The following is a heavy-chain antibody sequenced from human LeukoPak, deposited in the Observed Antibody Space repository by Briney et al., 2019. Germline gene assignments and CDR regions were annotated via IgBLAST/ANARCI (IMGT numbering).Heavy chain of an antibody. J-gene: IGHJ3*02. Sequence: GGSLRLSYEASGFTFSSYWMSWVRQAPGKGPEWVANIKQDGSDKYYADSVKGRFTVSRDNAKNSLYLQMNSLRAEDTAVYYCTSLRTAVPHAGEAYDIWGQGTLVTVSS. V-gene: IGHV3-7*01. CDR2: IKQDGSDK. D-gene: IGHD2-2*01. CDR1: GFTFSSYW. CDR3: TSLRTAVPHAGEAYDI.